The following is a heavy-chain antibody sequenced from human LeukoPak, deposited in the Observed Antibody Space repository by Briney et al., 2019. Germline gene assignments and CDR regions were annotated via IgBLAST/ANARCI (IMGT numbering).Heavy chain of an antibody. V-gene: IGHV4-34*01. J-gene: IGHJ4*02. CDR1: GGSFSGYY. D-gene: IGHD6-6*01. Sequence: PSETLSLTCAVYGGSFSGYYWSWIRQPPGKGLEWIGEINHSGSTNYNPSLKSRVTISVDTSKNQFSLKLSSATAADTAVYYCARAGIAARKYYFDYWGQGTLVTVSS. CDR3: ARAGIAARKYYFDY. CDR2: INHSGST.